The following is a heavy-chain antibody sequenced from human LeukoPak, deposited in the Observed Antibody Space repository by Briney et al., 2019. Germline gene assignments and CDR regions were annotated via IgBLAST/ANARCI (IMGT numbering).Heavy chain of an antibody. CDR3: ASSVSWGLLVRDDAFDI. D-gene: IGHD2-21*01. CDR2: IHYSGST. J-gene: IGHJ3*02. CDR1: GGSLSSYH. Sequence: SETLSLTCTVSGGSLSSYHWIWIRQPPGKGLEWIGYIHYSGSTNYNPSLKSRVTTSVDTSQKQFSLKLRSVTAADTAVYYCASSVSWGLLVRDDAFDIWGQGTMVTVSS. V-gene: IGHV4-59*08.